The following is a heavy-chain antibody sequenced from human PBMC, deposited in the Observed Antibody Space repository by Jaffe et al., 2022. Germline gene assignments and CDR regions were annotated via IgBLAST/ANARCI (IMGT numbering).Heavy chain of an antibody. Sequence: QVQLVESGGGVVQPGGSLRLSCAASGFTFSSYGMHWVRQAPGKGLEWVAFIRYDGSNKYYADSVKGRFTISRDNSKNTLYLQMNSLRAEDTAVYYCAKCRTTGTSAFDYWGQGTLVTVSS. J-gene: IGHJ4*02. CDR2: IRYDGSNK. CDR3: AKCRTTGTSAFDY. V-gene: IGHV3-30*02. CDR1: GFTFSSYG. D-gene: IGHD1-1*01.